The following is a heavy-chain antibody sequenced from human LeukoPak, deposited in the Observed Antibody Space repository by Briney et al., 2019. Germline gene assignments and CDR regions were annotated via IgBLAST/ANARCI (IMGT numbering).Heavy chain of an antibody. CDR2: INPNSGGT. J-gene: IGHJ4*02. Sequence: ASVKVSCKASGYTFTGYYMHWVRQAPGQGLEWMGWINPNSGGTNYAQKFQGRVTMTRDTSISTAYMELSRLRSDDTAVYYCARGMERYDYVWGSYPRGGNFDCWGQGTLVTVSS. V-gene: IGHV1-2*02. D-gene: IGHD3-16*02. CDR1: GYTFTGYY. CDR3: ARGMERYDYVWGSYPRGGNFDC.